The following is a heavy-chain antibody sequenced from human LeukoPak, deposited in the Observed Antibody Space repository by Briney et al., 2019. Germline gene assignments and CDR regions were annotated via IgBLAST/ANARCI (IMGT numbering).Heavy chain of an antibody. CDR3: ARENNLGDYSRPPGYYYYGMDV. Sequence: PGGSLRLSCAASGFTVSSNYMSWVRQAPGKGLEWVSVIYSGGSTYYADSVKGRFTISRDNSKNTLYLQMNGLRAEDTAVYYCARENNLGDYSRPPGYYYYGMDVWGQGTTVTVSS. CDR2: IYSGGST. CDR1: GFTVSSNY. J-gene: IGHJ6*02. D-gene: IGHD1/OR15-1a*01. V-gene: IGHV3-53*01.